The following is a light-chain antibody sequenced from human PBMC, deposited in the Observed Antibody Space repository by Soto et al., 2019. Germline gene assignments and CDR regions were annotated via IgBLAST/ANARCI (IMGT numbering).Light chain of an antibody. CDR1: QSVRSSY. CDR2: GAS. CDR3: QQYGSTPYT. Sequence: EIVLTQSPGTLSLSPGERVTLSCRASQSVRSSYLAWYQQKPGQPPRLLIYGASTRATGIPDRFSGSGSGTDFTLTISRLEPEDFAVYSCQQYGSTPYTFGQGTKVDIK. V-gene: IGKV3-20*01. J-gene: IGKJ2*01.